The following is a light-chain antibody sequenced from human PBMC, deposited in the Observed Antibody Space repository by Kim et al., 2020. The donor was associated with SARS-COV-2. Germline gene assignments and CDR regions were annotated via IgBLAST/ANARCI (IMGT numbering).Light chain of an antibody. CDR2: RDH. J-gene: IGLJ1*01. V-gene: IGLV3-9*01. CDR3: QVWAGNTYV. Sequence: SVAPGQTASVSCGGDNSGNKTVHWYQQTPGQAPVLVIFRDHNRPSGIPERFSASKSMNTATLTISRAQVEDEADYYCQVWAGNTYVFGTGTKVTVL. CDR1: NSGNKT.